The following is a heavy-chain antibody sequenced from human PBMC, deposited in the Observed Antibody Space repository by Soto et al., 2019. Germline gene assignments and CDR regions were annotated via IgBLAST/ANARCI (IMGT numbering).Heavy chain of an antibody. D-gene: IGHD6-13*01. CDR2: IYPGDSDT. CDR1: GYIFTNQW. J-gene: IGHJ6*02. Sequence: GESLKISCKGSGYIFTNQWIGWVRQMPGKGLECMGIIYPGDSDTRYSPSFQGQVTISADKSISTAYLQWSSLKASDTAMYYCARTSAAGKYYYGMDVWGQGTTVTVSS. V-gene: IGHV5-51*01. CDR3: ARTSAAGKYYYGMDV.